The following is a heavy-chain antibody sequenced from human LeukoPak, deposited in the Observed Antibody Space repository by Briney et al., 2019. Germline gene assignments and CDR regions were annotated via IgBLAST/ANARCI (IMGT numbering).Heavy chain of an antibody. CDR3: ARVPSSIDAFDI. CDR2: IFTTGST. J-gene: IGHJ3*02. V-gene: IGHV4-61*09. CDR1: GGSLNGGSYY. Sequence: SETLSLTCRVSGGSLNGGSYYWSWIRQPAGKPLEWIGHIFTTGSTSYNPSLRTRVTISEDSSKDQFSLNLKSVTAADTAVYYCARVPSSIDAFDIWGQGTMVTVSS.